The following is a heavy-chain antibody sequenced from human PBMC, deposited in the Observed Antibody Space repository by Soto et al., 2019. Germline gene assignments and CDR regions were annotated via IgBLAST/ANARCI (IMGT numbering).Heavy chain of an antibody. V-gene: IGHV1-2*02. CDR2: INPKNGVT. CDR1: GYSFTGYY. Sequence: ASVKVSCKASGYSFTGYYLHWVRQAPGQGLEWMGWINPKNGVTKYGQKFQGRLTMTRDTSTSTAYMELSRLQSDDTAVYYCAKEGVLDDHTPYNWFDPWGQGVLVTVS. D-gene: IGHD3-16*01. CDR3: AKEGVLDDHTPYNWFDP. J-gene: IGHJ5*02.